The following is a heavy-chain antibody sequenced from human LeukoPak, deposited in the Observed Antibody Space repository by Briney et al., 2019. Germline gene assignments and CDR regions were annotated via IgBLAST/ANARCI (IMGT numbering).Heavy chain of an antibody. CDR2: ISGDGDRT. V-gene: IGHV3-43*02. J-gene: IGHJ5*02. D-gene: IGHD5-12*01. CDR1: GINFNTYA. Sequence: GGSLRLSCAASGINFNTYAMHWVRQAPGKGLEWVSLISGDGDRTSYADSVRGRFTISRDNDRNSLYLQMNSLRIEDTALYYCAKDRGYEVVFDPWGQGTLVAVSS. CDR3: AKDRGYEVVFDP.